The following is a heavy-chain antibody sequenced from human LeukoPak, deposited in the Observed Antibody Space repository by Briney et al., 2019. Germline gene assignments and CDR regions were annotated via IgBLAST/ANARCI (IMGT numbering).Heavy chain of an antibody. Sequence: ASVKVSCKSFGYTFTSNYMHWVRQAPGQGPEWMGVISPSGASTTYAQTFQGRVTLTRDMSTSTDYLELSSLRSEDTAVYYCARLYSGSYYGWFDPWGQGTLVTVSS. V-gene: IGHV1-46*01. CDR2: ISPSGAST. CDR3: ARLYSGSYYGWFDP. J-gene: IGHJ5*02. CDR1: GYTFTSNY. D-gene: IGHD1-26*01.